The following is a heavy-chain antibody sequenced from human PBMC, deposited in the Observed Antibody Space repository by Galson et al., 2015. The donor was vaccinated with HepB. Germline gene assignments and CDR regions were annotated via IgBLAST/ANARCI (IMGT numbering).Heavy chain of an antibody. J-gene: IGHJ6*03. Sequence: SVKVSCKASGYTFSDYYIHWVRQAPGQGLEWMGRVTPNSGGPKYAQKFQGRVTMTRDTSINAAFMELSRLRSDDTAVYYCAARRGSGSFNFYHYMDVWGKGTTVTVSS. D-gene: IGHD1-26*01. CDR3: AARRGSGSFNFYHYMDV. V-gene: IGHV1-2*06. CDR1: GYTFSDYY. CDR2: VTPNSGGP.